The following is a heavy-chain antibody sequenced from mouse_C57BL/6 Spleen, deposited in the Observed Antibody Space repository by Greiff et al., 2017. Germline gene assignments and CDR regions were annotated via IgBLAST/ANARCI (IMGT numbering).Heavy chain of an antibody. CDR2: IHPSDSDT. D-gene: IGHD1-1*01. CDR3: AISLNYYGSSYAAY. V-gene: IGHV1-74*01. CDR1: GYTFTSYW. Sequence: QVQLKQPGAELVKPGASVKVSCKASGYTFTSYWMHWVKQRPGQGLEWIGRIHPSDSDTNYNQKFKGKATLTVGKSSSTAYMQLSSLTSEDSAVYYCAISLNYYGSSYAAYWGQGTLGTVSA. J-gene: IGHJ3*01.